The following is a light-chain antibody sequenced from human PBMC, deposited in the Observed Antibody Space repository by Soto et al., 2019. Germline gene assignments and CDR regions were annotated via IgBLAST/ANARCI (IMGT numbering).Light chain of an antibody. V-gene: IGLV1-47*02. CDR2: GTN. CDR1: SSNIGNNY. J-gene: IGLJ2*01. Sequence: QSVLTQPPSVSAAPGQKVTISCSGSSSNIGNNYVSWYQHLPGTAPKLLVFGTNLRPSGVPDRFSASKSGTSGSLTISGLRSEDEADYYCAAWDDSLRVVLFGGGTKLTVL. CDR3: AAWDDSLRVVL.